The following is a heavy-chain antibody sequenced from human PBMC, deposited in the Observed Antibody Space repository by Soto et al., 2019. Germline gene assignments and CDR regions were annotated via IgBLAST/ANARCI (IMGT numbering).Heavy chain of an antibody. CDR1: GVTVSSKD. V-gene: IGHV3-66*01. Sequence: GGSLRLSCAASGVTVSSKDMSWVRQAQGKGLEVVSLIQNGGSTSYADSVKGRFTISRDNAEKTLYLQMNSLRAEDTAVYYCARGLYCSGGSCYDNLFDNWGQGTLVTVSS. CDR2: IQNGGST. J-gene: IGHJ4*02. D-gene: IGHD2-15*01. CDR3: ARGLYCSGGSCYDNLFDN.